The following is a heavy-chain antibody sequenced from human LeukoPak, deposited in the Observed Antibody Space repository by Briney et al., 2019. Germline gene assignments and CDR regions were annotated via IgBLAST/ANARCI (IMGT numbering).Heavy chain of an antibody. CDR1: GFTFSSYA. V-gene: IGHV3-30-3*01. CDR3: ARDQGGNWNYGFDY. CDR2: ISYDGSNK. J-gene: IGHJ4*02. D-gene: IGHD1-7*01. Sequence: GGSLRLSCAASGFTFSSYAMHWVRQAPGKGLEWVAVISYDGSNKYYADSVKGRFTISRDNSKNTLYLQMNSLRAEDTAVYYYARDQGGNWNYGFDYWGQGTLVTVSS.